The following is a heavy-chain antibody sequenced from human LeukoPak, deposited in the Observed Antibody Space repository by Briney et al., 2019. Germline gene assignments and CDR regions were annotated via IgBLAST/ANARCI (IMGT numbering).Heavy chain of an antibody. CDR1: GGSISSYY. CDR2: IYYSGST. Sequence: SETLSLTCTVSGGSISSYYWSWIRQPPGKGLEWIGYIYYSGSTYYNPSLKSRVTISVDTSKNQFSLKLSSVTAADTAVYYCAREYCSSTSCPLGLGYWGQGTLVTVSS. V-gene: IGHV4-59*12. CDR3: AREYCSSTSCPLGLGY. J-gene: IGHJ4*02. D-gene: IGHD2-2*01.